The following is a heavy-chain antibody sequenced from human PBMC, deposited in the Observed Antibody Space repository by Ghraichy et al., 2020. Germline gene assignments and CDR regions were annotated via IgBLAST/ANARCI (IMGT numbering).Heavy chain of an antibody. CDR3: ASNYRGYCSSTSCYEGYYYYMDV. CDR1: RGTFSSYA. D-gene: IGHD2-2*01. CDR2: IIPIFGTA. J-gene: IGHJ6*03. Sequence: SVKVSCKASRGTFSSYAISWVRQAPGQGLEWMGGIIPIFGTANYAQKFQGRVTIIADESTSTAYMELSSLRSEDTAVYYCASNYRGYCSSTSCYEGYYYYMDVWGEGTTVTVSS. V-gene: IGHV1-69*13.